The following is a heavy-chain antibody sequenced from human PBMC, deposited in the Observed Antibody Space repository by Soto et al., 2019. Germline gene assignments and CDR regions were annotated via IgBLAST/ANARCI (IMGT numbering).Heavy chain of an antibody. CDR3: ARDGDRNLDY. CDR2: IYIDDT. Sequence: ASVKVSCKASGDTFSSYGFSWMRQAPGQGLEWMGWIYIDDTKYAQNFQGRVTMTTDTSTSTVYMELRSLRSDDTAVYYCARDGDRNLDYWGQGTLVTVSS. CDR1: GDTFSSYG. D-gene: IGHD7-27*01. J-gene: IGHJ4*02. V-gene: IGHV1-18*01.